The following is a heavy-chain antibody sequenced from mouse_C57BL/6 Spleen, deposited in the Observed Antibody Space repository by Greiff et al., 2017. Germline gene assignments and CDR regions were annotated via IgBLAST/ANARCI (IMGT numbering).Heavy chain of an antibody. CDR2: IYPRSGNT. Sequence: VQLQESGAELARPGASVKLSCKASGYTFTSYGISWVKQRTGQGLEWIGEIYPRSGNTYYNEKFKGKATLTADKSSSTAYMELRSLTSEDSAVYFCAREGSSESYAMDYWGQGTSVTVSS. J-gene: IGHJ4*01. D-gene: IGHD1-1*01. CDR1: GYTFTSYG. CDR3: AREGSSESYAMDY. V-gene: IGHV1-81*01.